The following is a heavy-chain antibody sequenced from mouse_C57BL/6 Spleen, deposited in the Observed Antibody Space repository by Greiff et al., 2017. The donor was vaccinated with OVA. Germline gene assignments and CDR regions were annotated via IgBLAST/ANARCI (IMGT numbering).Heavy chain of an antibody. CDR2: ISSGGSYT. CDR1: GFTFSSYG. CDR3: ALYYSNYSFAY. Sequence: VQLQQSGGDLVKPGGSLKLSCAASGFTFSSYGMSWVRQTPDKRLEWVATISSGGSYTYYPDSVKGRFTISRDNAKNTLYLQMSSLKSEDTAMYYCALYYSNYSFAYWGQGTLVTVSA. D-gene: IGHD2-5*01. J-gene: IGHJ3*01. V-gene: IGHV5-6*01.